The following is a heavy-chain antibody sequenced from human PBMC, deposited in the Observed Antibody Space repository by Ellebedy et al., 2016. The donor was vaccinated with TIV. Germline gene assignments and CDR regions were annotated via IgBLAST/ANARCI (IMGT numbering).Heavy chain of an antibody. CDR2: SYHSGRT. Sequence: MPSETLSLTCTVSGYSISSGYFWGWIRQPPGKGLEWIGSSYHSGRTYYNPSLKSRVTISVDTFKNQFSLKLSSVTGAETAVYYCARDIGARWDYWGQGTLVTVSS. CDR3: ARDIGARWDY. V-gene: IGHV4-38-2*02. CDR1: GYSISSGYF. J-gene: IGHJ4*02. D-gene: IGHD6-6*01.